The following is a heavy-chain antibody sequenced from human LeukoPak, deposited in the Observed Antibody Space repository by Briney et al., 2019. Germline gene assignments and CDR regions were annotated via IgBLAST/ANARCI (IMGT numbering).Heavy chain of an antibody. Sequence: GASVKVSCKASGYTFTSYYMHWVRQAPGQGLEWMGWISVYNGNTNYAQKFQGRVTMTTDTSTSTAYMELRSLRSDDTAMYYCARVDSGRYYGHDYWGQGTLVTVTS. V-gene: IGHV1-18*04. CDR1: GYTFTSYY. J-gene: IGHJ4*02. CDR3: ARVDSGRYYGHDY. D-gene: IGHD1-26*01. CDR2: ISVYNGNT.